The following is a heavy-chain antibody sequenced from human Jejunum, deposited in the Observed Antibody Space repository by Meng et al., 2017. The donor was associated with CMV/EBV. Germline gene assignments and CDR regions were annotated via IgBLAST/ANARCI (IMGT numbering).Heavy chain of an antibody. CDR2: ISDDTAKT. J-gene: IGHJ6*02. V-gene: IGHV1-18*01. Sequence: ISRARQARGEGLEWMGWISDDTAKTRSAQKIHGRVTMTTDTPTTTTNMEMGSMRSDDTAVYYWARDGPGIGIAGNWGEHYYGMDVWGQGTTVTVSS. D-gene: IGHD3-16*01. CDR3: ARDGPGIGIAGNWGEHYYGMDV.